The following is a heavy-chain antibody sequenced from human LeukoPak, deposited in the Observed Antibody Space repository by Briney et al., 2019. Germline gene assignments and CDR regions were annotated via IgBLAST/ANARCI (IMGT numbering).Heavy chain of an antibody. CDR2: INPNSGGT. D-gene: IGHD3-22*01. CDR1: GYTFTGYY. J-gene: IGHJ5*02. Sequence: ASVKVSCKASGYTFTGYYMHWVRQAPGQGLEWMGRINPNSGGTNYAQKFQGRVTMTRDTSISTAYMELSRLRSDDPAVYYCASDYDSSGYYYRWGQGTLVTVSS. V-gene: IGHV1-2*06. CDR3: ASDYDSSGYYYR.